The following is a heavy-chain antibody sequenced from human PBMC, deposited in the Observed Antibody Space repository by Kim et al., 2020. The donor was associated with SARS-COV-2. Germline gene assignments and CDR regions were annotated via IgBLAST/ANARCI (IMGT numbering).Heavy chain of an antibody. J-gene: IGHJ4*02. D-gene: IGHD3-10*01. CDR1: GFTFSSYA. Sequence: GGSLRLSCAASGFTFSSYAMSWVRPAPGKGLEWVSAIRGSGCSTYYADSVKGRFTISRDNSKNTLYLQMNSLRAEDTAVYYCAKVSYYYGSGSYIDYCGQGTLVTVSS. CDR3: AKVSYYYGSGSYIDY. CDR2: IRGSGCST. V-gene: IGHV3-23*01.